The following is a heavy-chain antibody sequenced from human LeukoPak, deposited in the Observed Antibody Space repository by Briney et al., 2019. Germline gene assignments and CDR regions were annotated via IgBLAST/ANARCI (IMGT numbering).Heavy chain of an antibody. D-gene: IGHD1-26*01. Sequence: GSLRLSCAASGFTFSSYAMSWVRQAPGKGLEWVSGISGSGGNTYYADSVKGRFTISRDSSMNTLYLQMNSLTAGDTAVYYCAKAVGATRGYYYSGMDVWGQGTTVTVSS. CDR1: GFTFSSYA. J-gene: IGHJ6*02. CDR2: ISGSGGNT. CDR3: AKAVGATRGYYYSGMDV. V-gene: IGHV3-23*01.